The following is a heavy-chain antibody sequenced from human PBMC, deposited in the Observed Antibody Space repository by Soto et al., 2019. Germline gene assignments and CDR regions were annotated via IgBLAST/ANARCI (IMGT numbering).Heavy chain of an antibody. CDR2: IYYSGST. CDR3: TRTVTVTTGGYYDMDV. Sequence: SETLSLTCTVSGGSISSYYWSWIRQPPGKGLEWIGYIYYSGSTNQNPSLKSRVTISVDTSKNQFSLKLSSVTAADTAVYYCTRTVTVTTGGYYDMDVWGQGTTVTVSS. J-gene: IGHJ6*02. D-gene: IGHD4-4*01. V-gene: IGHV4-59*01. CDR1: GGSISSYY.